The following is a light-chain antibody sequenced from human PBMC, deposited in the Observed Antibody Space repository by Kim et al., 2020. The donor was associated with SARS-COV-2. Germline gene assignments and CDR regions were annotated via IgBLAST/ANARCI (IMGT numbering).Light chain of an antibody. J-gene: IGKJ5*01. V-gene: IGKV1-16*01. CDR3: QQYDSYPPT. CDR2: DAS. Sequence: ASVGDKVTISCRASQGISNYLGWFQQRPGKAPKSLIYDASTLQSGVPSRFSGSGFGTDFTLTISSLQPEDFGTYYCQQYDSYPPTFGQGTRLEIK. CDR1: QGISNY.